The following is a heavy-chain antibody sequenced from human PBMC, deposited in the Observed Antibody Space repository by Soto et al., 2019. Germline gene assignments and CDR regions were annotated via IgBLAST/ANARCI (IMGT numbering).Heavy chain of an antibody. CDR1: GGSISSYY. CDR3: ARDRLSGYTDY. CDR2: IYYSGST. V-gene: IGHV4-59*01. D-gene: IGHD5-18*01. Sequence: SETLSRNCPVSGGSISSYYWSWIRQPPGKGLEWIGYIYYSGSTNYNPSLKSRVTISVDTSKNQFSLKLSSVTAADTAVYYCARDRLSGYTDYWGQGTLVTVS. J-gene: IGHJ4*02.